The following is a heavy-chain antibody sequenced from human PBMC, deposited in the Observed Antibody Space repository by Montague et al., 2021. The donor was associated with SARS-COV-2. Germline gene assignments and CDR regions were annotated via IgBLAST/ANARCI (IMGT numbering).Heavy chain of an antibody. CDR3: ARVYRYWLRIPYYYYGMDV. CDR2: IYYSGST. D-gene: IGHD5-12*01. CDR1: GGSISSGGYY. Sequence: TLSLTCTVSGGSISSGGYYWSWIRQHPGKGLEWIGYIYYSGSTYYNPSLKSRVTISVDTSKNQFSLKLSSVTAADTAVYYCARVYRYWLRIPYYYYGMDVWGQGTTVTVSS. J-gene: IGHJ6*02. V-gene: IGHV4-31*03.